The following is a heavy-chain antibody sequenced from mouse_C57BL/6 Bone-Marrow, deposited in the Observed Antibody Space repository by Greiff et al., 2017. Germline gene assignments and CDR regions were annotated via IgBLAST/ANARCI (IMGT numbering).Heavy chain of an antibody. CDR3: ARRASGSSYDWYFDV. CDR1: GYTFTSYW. Sequence: QVQLQQPGAELVKPGASVKMSCKASGYTFTSYWITWVKQRPGQGLEWIGDIYPGSGSTNYNEKFKSKATLTVDTSSSTAYMQLSSLTSEDSAVYDCARRASGSSYDWYFDVWGTGTTVTVSS. D-gene: IGHD1-1*01. J-gene: IGHJ1*03. CDR2: IYPGSGST. V-gene: IGHV1-55*01.